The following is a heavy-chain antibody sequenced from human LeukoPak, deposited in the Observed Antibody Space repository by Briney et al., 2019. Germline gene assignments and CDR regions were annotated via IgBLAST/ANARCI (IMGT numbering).Heavy chain of an antibody. CDR3: ARMKVIKGASLDY. CDR2: ISFDETKK. CDR1: GFSFSKYA. J-gene: IGHJ4*02. V-gene: IGHV3-30-3*01. Sequence: PGGSLGLSCAASGFSFSKYAMHWVRQAPGKGLEWVAVISFDETKKYYADSVKGRFTISRDNSNNTLFLQMNSLKTEDTAVYFCARMKVIKGASLDYWGQGSLVTVSS. D-gene: IGHD2/OR15-2a*01.